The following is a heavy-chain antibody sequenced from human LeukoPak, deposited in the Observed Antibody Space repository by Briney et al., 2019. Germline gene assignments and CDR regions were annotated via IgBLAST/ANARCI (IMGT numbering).Heavy chain of an antibody. V-gene: IGHV3-7*01. CDR2: IKQDGSEK. D-gene: IGHD6-19*01. Sequence: HPGGSLRLSCAASGFTFSSYWMSWVRQAPGKGLEWVANIKQDGSEKYYVDSVKGRFTISRDNAKNSLYLQMNSLRAEDTAVYYCARESPVAGRGLFDYWGQGTLVTVSS. CDR3: ARESPVAGRGLFDY. J-gene: IGHJ4*02. CDR1: GFTFSSYW.